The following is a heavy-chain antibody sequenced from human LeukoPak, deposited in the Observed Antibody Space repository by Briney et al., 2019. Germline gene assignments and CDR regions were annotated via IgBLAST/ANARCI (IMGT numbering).Heavy chain of an antibody. V-gene: IGHV4-4*07. Sequence: PSETLSLTCTVSGGSISDYYRSWIRQPAGKGREWIGRIYTSGSTNYNPSLKSRVTMSVDTSKNQFSLKLSSVTAADTAVYYCARDRHGMSVSDYFDYWGQGTLVTVSS. J-gene: IGHJ4*02. CDR1: GGSISDYY. CDR3: ARDRHGMSVSDYFDY. CDR2: IYTSGST. D-gene: IGHD6-19*01.